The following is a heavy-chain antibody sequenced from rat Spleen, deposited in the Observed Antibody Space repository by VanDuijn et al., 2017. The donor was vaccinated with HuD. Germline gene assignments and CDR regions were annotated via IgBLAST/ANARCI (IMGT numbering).Heavy chain of an antibody. CDR3: AREDLGVNY. Sequence: EVKLVESGGGLVQPGRSLKLSCAASGFNFNDYWMGWVRQAPGKGLELIGEINKDSRTIKYNPSLKEKFTISRDNAKNTLYLQMSKVGSEDKAVYYCAREDLGVNYWGQGVMVTVSS. CDR2: INKDSRTI. D-gene: IGHD4-4*01. J-gene: IGHJ2*01. CDR1: GFNFNDYW. V-gene: IGHV4-2*01.